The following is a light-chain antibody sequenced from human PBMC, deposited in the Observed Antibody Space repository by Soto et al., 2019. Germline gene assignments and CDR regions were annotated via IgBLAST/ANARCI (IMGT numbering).Light chain of an antibody. CDR1: QSVSSSY. Sequence: EIVLTQSPGTLSLSPGERATLSCRASQSVSSSYLAWYQQKPGQAPRLLIYGASSRATGIPDRFSGSGSGTDFTLTISSLQSEDFAVYYCQQYSTWPPITFGPGTRLEIK. CDR3: QQYSTWPPIT. V-gene: IGKV3-20*01. J-gene: IGKJ5*01. CDR2: GAS.